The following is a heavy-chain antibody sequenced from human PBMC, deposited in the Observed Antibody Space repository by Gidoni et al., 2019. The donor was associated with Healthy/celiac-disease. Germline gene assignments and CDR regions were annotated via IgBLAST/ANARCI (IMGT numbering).Heavy chain of an antibody. CDR2: MSGSGGST. CDR3: AKDGVWGYYDSSGYYSDAFDI. D-gene: IGHD3-22*01. V-gene: IGHV3-23*01. CDR1: GFTFSSYA. J-gene: IGHJ3*02. Sequence: EVQLLESGGGLVQPGGSLRLSCAASGFTFSSYAMSWVRQAPGKGLEWVSAMSGSGGSTYYADSGKGRFTISRDNSKNTLYLQMNSLRAEDTAIYYCAKDGVWGYYDSSGYYSDAFDIWGQGTMVTVSS.